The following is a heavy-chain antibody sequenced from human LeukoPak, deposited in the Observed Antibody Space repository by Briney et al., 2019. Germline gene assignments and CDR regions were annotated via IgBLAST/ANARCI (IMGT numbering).Heavy chain of an antibody. Sequence: SETLSLTCTVSGYSISSGYYWGWIRQPPGKGLEWIGSIYHSGSTYYNPSLKSRVTISVDTSKNQFSLKLSSVTAADTAVYYCARGVRYYGSGSYYNVRFNPFDYWGQGTLVTVSS. CDR1: GYSISSGYY. V-gene: IGHV4-38-2*02. D-gene: IGHD3-10*01. CDR2: IYHSGST. CDR3: ARGVRYYGSGSYYNVRFNPFDY. J-gene: IGHJ4*02.